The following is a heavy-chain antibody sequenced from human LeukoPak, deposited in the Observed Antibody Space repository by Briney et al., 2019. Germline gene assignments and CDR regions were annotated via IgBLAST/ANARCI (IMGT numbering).Heavy chain of an antibody. Sequence: ASVTVSFKCTGYTFTEYYLHWLRPPPAQGLAWMGWITLNTGDIFYAQNFQGRVTMTRGTSISTAYMQLCSLKSDHTAVYYCAREIAPSGSGWFDSRG. CDR1: GYTFTEYY. CDR3: AREIAPSGSGWFDS. V-gene: IGHV1-2*02. CDR2: ITLNTGDI. J-gene: IGHJ5*01. D-gene: IGHD6-13*01.